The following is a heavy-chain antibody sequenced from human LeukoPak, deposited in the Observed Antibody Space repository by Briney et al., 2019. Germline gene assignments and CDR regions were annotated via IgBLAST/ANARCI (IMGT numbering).Heavy chain of an antibody. CDR2: INPNSGGT. CDR1: GYTFTGYY. CDR3: ARARIAVAGTLNWFDP. D-gene: IGHD6-19*01. Sequence: ASVKVSCTASGYTFTGYYMHWVRQAPGQGLEWMGRINPNSGGTNYAQKFQGRVTMTRDTSISTAYMELSRLRSDDTAVYYCARARIAVAGTLNWFDPWGQGTLVTVSS. J-gene: IGHJ5*02. V-gene: IGHV1-2*06.